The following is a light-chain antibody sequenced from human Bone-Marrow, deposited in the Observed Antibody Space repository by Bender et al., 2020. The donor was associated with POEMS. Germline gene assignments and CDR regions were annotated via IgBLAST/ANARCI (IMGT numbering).Light chain of an antibody. CDR1: SSNIGRNP. Sequence: QSVLTQPPSVSGTPGQRVTISCSGSSSNIGRNPVNWYQQLPGTAPKLLIAKNDQRPSGVPDRFSASTSGTSASLAISGLQSEDGADYYCCSYAGDSIWVFGGGTKLTVL. CDR2: KND. CDR3: CSYAGDSIWV. V-gene: IGLV1-44*01. J-gene: IGLJ3*02.